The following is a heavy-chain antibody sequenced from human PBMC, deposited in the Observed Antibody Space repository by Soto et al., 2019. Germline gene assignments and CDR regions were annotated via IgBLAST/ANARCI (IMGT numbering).Heavy chain of an antibody. CDR2: IYYSGST. V-gene: IGHV4-59*12. D-gene: IGHD3-22*01. CDR1: GGSISSYY. CDR3: ASPLRYYVSSGYFRAFDI. J-gene: IGHJ3*02. Sequence: SETLSLTCTVSGGSISSYYWSWIRQPPGKGLEWIGYIYYSGSTNYNPSLKSRVTISVDTSKNQFSLKLSSVTAADTAVYYCASPLRYYVSSGYFRAFDISGQGTMVTVSS.